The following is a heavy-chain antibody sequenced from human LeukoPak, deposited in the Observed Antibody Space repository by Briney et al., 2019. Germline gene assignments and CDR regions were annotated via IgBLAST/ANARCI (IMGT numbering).Heavy chain of an antibody. CDR3: ARDHRPADYYYGMDV. Sequence: GSLRLSCAASGITFSSYWMSWVRQAPGKGLEWVANIKKDGSQKYYVGSVKGRFSISRDNAENSLYLHMNSLRAEDTAVYYCARDHRPADYYYGMDVWGQGTTVTVSS. J-gene: IGHJ6*02. CDR1: GITFSSYW. CDR2: IKKDGSQK. V-gene: IGHV3-7*01.